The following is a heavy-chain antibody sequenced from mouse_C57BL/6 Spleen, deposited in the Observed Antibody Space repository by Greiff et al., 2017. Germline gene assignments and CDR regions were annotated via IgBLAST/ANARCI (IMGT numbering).Heavy chain of an antibody. CDR3: APITTVVGY. J-gene: IGHJ2*01. CDR2: IHPNSGST. CDR1: GYTFTSSW. Sequence: QVQLKQPGAELVKPGASVKLSCKASGYTFTSSWMHWVKQRPGQGLEWIGMIHPNSGSTNYNEKFKSKATLTVDNSTSTAYMQRSSLTPEDSAVYYCAPITTVVGYWGQGTTLTVSS. V-gene: IGHV1-64*01. D-gene: IGHD1-1*01.